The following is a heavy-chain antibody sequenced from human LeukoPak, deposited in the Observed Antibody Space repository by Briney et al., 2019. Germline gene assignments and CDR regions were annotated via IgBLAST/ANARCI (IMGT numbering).Heavy chain of an antibody. Sequence: QTGGSLRLSCAASGFTFSSYAMSWVRQAPGKGLEWVSAISGSGGSTYYADSVKGRFTISRDNSKNTLYLQMNSLRAEDTAVYYCAKLRGVGNYYDSSGYYYPCDYWGQGTLVTVSS. V-gene: IGHV3-23*01. CDR2: ISGSGGST. J-gene: IGHJ4*02. D-gene: IGHD3-22*01. CDR3: AKLRGVGNYYDSSGYYYPCDY. CDR1: GFTFSSYA.